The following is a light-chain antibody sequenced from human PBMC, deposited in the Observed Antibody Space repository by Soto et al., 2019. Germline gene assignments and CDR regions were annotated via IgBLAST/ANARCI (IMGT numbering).Light chain of an antibody. CDR3: QQRSNWPLT. CDR1: QSVSTY. V-gene: IGKV3-11*01. CDR2: DVS. J-gene: IGKJ4*01. Sequence: EIVLTQSPATLSLSPGERATLSCRASQSVSTYLAWYQQKPGQAPRLLIYDVSNRATGIPARFSGSGSGTDFTLTISSLEPEDFAVYYCQQRSNWPLTFGGGTKVEIK.